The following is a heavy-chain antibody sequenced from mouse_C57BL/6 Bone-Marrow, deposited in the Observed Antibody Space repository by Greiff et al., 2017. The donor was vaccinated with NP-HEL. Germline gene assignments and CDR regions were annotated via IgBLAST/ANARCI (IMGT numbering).Heavy chain of an antibody. J-gene: IGHJ2*01. CDR1: GYTFTSYG. CDR3: ASPLLLRY. D-gene: IGHD1-1*01. V-gene: IGHV1-81*01. Sequence: QVQLKESGAELARPGASVKLSCKASGYTFTSYGISWVKQRTGQGLEWIGEIYPRSGNTYYNEKFKGKATLTADKSSSTAYMELRSLTSEDSAVYFCASPLLLRYWGQGTTLTVSS. CDR2: IYPRSGNT.